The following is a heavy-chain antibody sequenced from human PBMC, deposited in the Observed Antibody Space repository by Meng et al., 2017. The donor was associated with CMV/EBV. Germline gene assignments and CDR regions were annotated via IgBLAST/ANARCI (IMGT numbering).Heavy chain of an antibody. CDR2: ISSSSSYI. D-gene: IGHD5-24*01. V-gene: IGHV3-21*01. J-gene: IGHJ4*02. CDR1: GFTFSSYS. Sequence: EVQLVESGGGLVKLGGSLRLSCAASGFTFSSYSMNWVRQAPGKGLEWVSSISSSSSYIYYADSVKGRFTISRDNAKNSLYLQMNSLRAEDTAVYYCARDRVEMATINYFDYWEQGTLGTVAS. CDR3: ARDRVEMATINYFDY.